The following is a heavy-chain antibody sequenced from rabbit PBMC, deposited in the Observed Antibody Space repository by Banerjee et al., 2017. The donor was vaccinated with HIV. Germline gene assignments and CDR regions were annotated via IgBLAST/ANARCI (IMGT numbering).Heavy chain of an antibody. V-gene: IGHV1S45*01. CDR1: GFSFSSSYY. CDR3: ARDSDGYDDFGDGRPFKL. D-gene: IGHD2-1*01. J-gene: IGHJ4*01. CDR2: IYTGDGNT. Sequence: QEQLVESGGGLVQPEGSLTLTCTASGFSFSSSYYMCWVRQAPGKGLEWIACIYTGDGNTYYASWAKGRFTISKTSSTTVTLQMTSLTAADTATYFCARDSDGYDDFGDGRPFKLWGPGTLVTVS.